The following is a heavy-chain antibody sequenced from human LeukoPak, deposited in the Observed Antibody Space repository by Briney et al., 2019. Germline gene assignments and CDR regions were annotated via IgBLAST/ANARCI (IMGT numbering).Heavy chain of an antibody. CDR2: IRNDGTST. Sequence: GGSLRLSCAASGFTFSNYWMHWVRQALGKGLVWVSHIRNDGTSTSYADSVKGRFTISRDNAKNTLYLQMNSLRDDDTAVYYCARARYDYRLPVDPWGQGTLVTVSS. V-gene: IGHV3-74*01. J-gene: IGHJ5*02. CDR3: ARARYDYRLPVDP. CDR1: GFTFSNYW. D-gene: IGHD5-12*01.